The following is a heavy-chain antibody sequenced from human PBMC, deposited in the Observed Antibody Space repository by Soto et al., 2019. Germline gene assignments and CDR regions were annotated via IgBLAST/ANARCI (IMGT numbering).Heavy chain of an antibody. J-gene: IGHJ4*02. CDR3: GQDVR. CDR2: IKGDGSEK. CDR1: GFTFSSHW. V-gene: IGHV3-7*05. Sequence: EVHLVESGGDLVQPGGSLRLSCAASGFTFSSHWMSWVRQAPGKGLEWVANIKGDGSEKYYVDSVKGRFTISRDNAKNTLYLQMNSLRVEDTALYYCGQDVRWGQGTLVPVSS.